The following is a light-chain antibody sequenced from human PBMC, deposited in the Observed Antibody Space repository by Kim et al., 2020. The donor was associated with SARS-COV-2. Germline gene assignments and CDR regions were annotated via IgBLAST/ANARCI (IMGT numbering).Light chain of an antibody. CDR2: GNS. CDR3: QSYDSSLSGYV. CDR1: SSNIGTGYD. J-gene: IGLJ1*01. Sequence: QYVLTQPPSVSGAPGQRVTISCTGSSSNIGTGYDVHWYQQLPGTAPKLLIYGNSNRPSGVPDRLSGSKSGTSASLAITGLQAEDEADYYCQSYDSSLSGYVFGTGTKVTVL. V-gene: IGLV1-40*01.